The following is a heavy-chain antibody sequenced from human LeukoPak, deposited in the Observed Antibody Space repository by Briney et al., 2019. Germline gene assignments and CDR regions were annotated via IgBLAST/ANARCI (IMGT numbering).Heavy chain of an antibody. Sequence: PSQTLSLTCTVSGDSINSGNNYWSWIRQPAGKGPEWVGHIYSSGTTNYNPSLKSRVTMSVDTSKNQFSLKLSSVTAADTAVYYCARGDYCGGDCFGDAFDIWGQGTMVTVSS. D-gene: IGHD2-21*02. V-gene: IGHV4-61*09. CDR1: GDSINSGNNY. CDR3: ARGDYCGGDCFGDAFDI. J-gene: IGHJ3*02. CDR2: IYSSGTT.